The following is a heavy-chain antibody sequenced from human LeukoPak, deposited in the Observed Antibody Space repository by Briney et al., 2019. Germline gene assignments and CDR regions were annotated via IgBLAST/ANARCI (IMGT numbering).Heavy chain of an antibody. CDR3: ARARWEPGIAGIMYYFDY. CDR1: GYTFTSYD. V-gene: IGHV1-8*03. CDR2: MNPNSGNT. J-gene: IGHJ4*02. Sequence: ASVKVSCKASGYTFTSYDINWVRQATGQGLEWMGWMNPNSGNTGYAQKFQGRVTITTTTSISTAYMELSSLRSEDTAVYYCARARWEPGIAGIMYYFDYWGQGTLVTVSS. D-gene: IGHD6-13*01.